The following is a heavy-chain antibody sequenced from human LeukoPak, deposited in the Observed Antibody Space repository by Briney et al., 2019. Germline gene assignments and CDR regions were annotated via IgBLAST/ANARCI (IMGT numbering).Heavy chain of an antibody. D-gene: IGHD2-2*01. CDR3: ARDRYCSSTSCPRYWFDP. CDR2: INPNSGGT. CDR1: GYTFTGYY. J-gene: IGHJ5*02. Sequence: GASVTVSCKASGYTFTGYYMHWVRQAPGQGLEWMGWINPNSGGTNYAQKFQGRVTMTRDTSISTAYMELSRLRSDDTAVYYCARDRYCSSTSCPRYWFDPRGQGTLVTVSS. V-gene: IGHV1-2*02.